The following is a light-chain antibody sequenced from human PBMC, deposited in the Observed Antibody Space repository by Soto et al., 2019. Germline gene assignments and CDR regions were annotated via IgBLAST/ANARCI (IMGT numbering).Light chain of an antibody. CDR3: QQYGSSGT. CDR1: QSVSSSY. V-gene: IGKV3-20*01. CDR2: GAS. J-gene: IGKJ1*01. Sequence: EIVLTQSPGTLSLSPGERGTLSCRASQSVSSSYLAWYQQKPGQAPRLLIYGASSRATGTPDRFSGSGSGTQFTLTISRLEPEDFAVYYCQQYGSSGTFGQGTKVDIK.